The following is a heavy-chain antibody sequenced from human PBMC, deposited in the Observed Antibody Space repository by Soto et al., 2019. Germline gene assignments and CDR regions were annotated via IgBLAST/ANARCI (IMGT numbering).Heavy chain of an antibody. D-gene: IGHD1-7*01. CDR3: ARESGDNWYYEAY. Sequence: QVQLQESGPGLVRPLETLSLTCKVSGGSITSYRWSWIRQSAGKGLEWIGRINTSGNTHYNPSLKSRVTVSIDTSQNQFFLTVTSVTAADSAVYYCARESGDNWYYEAYWGQGTPVTVSS. CDR1: GGSITSYR. CDR2: INTSGNT. V-gene: IGHV4-4*07. J-gene: IGHJ4*02.